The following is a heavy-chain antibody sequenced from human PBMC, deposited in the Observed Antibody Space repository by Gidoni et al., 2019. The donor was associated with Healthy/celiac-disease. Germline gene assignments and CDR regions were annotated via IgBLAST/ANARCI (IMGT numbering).Heavy chain of an antibody. Sequence: YGAASGFTFSSYSMNWVRQAPGKGLEWVSYISSSSSTIYYADSVKGRFTISRDNAKNSLYLQMNSLRAEDTAVYYCAREGGYYDSSGYGSDYWGQGTLVTVSS. V-gene: IGHV3-48*04. CDR3: AREGGYYDSSGYGSDY. CDR2: ISSSSSTI. J-gene: IGHJ4*02. D-gene: IGHD3-22*01. CDR1: GFTFSSYS.